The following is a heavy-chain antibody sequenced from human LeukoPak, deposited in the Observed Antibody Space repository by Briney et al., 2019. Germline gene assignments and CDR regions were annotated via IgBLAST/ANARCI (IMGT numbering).Heavy chain of an antibody. V-gene: IGHV4-31*03. CDR3: ARLWGSYRYYFDY. CDR1: GGSISSGGYY. D-gene: IGHD3-16*02. J-gene: IGHJ4*02. Sequence: SETQSLTCTVSGGSISSGGYYWSWIRQHPGKGLEWIGYIYYSGSTYYNPSLKSRVTISVDTSKNQFSLKLSSVTAADTAVYYCARLWGSYRYYFDYWGQGTLVTVSS. CDR2: IYYSGST.